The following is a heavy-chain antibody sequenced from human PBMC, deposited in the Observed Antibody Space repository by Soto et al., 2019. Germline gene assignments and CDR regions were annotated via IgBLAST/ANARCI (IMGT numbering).Heavy chain of an antibody. Sequence: PGESLKISCQGSGYSFASYWIGWVRQMPGKDLEWMGIIYPGDSDTRYSPSFQGQVTISADKSLRTAYQQWTSLKASDTALYYCARTRSFTLGFYYDGMDVWGQGTTVTVSS. CDR3: ARTRSFTLGFYYDGMDV. D-gene: IGHD6-6*01. CDR2: IYPGDSDT. V-gene: IGHV5-51*01. CDR1: GYSFASYW. J-gene: IGHJ6*02.